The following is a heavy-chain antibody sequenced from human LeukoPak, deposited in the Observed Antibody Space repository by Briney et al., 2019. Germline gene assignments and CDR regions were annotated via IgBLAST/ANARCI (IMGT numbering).Heavy chain of an antibody. V-gene: IGHV4-59*01. CDR2: IYYSVST. CDR1: SGSLSSYS. Sequence: PPETLSLTCTVSSGSLSSYSWTWIRQPPGKGLEWIGYIYYSVSTNNNPSLKSRVTISVDTSKNQFSLKLSSVTAADTAVYYCARGGPGSGSLHYFDYWGQGVLVTVSS. J-gene: IGHJ4*02. D-gene: IGHD1-26*01. CDR3: ARGGPGSGSLHYFDY.